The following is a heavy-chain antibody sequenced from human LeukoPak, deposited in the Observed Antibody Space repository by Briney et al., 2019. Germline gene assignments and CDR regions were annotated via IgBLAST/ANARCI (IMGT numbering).Heavy chain of an antibody. CDR1: GGTFSSYA. V-gene: IGHV1-69*06. CDR3: ARDIAVAGTRAGDY. Sequence: ASVKVSCKASGGTFSSYAISWVRQAPGQGLEWMGGIIPIFGTANYAQKFQGRVTITADKSTSTAYMELSSLRSEDTAVYYCARDIAVAGTRAGDYWGQGTLVTVSS. J-gene: IGHJ4*02. D-gene: IGHD6-19*01. CDR2: IIPIFGTA.